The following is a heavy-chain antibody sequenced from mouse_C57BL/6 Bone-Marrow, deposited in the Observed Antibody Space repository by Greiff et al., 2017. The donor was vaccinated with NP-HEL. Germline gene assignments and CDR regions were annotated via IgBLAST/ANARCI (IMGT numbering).Heavy chain of an antibody. D-gene: IGHD1-1*01. Sequence: EVQLQESGPGLLKPSQSLFLTCSFTGSSLLSGYYWNWFREFPGKKLEWMAYISYVGRHNSNPFPTNPISITRDISKNQLFLKLTSVTTEDTATYYCAREGGYYGSPFAYWGQGTLVTVSA. CDR2: ISYVGRH. J-gene: IGHJ3*01. CDR1: GSSLLSGYY. V-gene: IGHV3-6*01. CDR3: AREGGYYGSPFAY.